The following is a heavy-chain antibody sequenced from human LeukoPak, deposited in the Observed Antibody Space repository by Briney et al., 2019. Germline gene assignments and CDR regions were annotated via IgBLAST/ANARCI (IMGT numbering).Heavy chain of an antibody. CDR3: ARGRYPYGMDV. CDR2: IYSGGSP. D-gene: IGHD2-15*01. J-gene: IGHJ6*02. V-gene: IGHV3-53*01. CDR1: GFTVSSNY. Sequence: GGSLRLSCAAPGFTVSSNYMSWVRQAPGKGLEWVSIIYSGGSPYYADSVMGRLTISRDNSKNTLYLQMNSLRAEDTAVYYCARGRYPYGMDVWGQGTTVTVSS.